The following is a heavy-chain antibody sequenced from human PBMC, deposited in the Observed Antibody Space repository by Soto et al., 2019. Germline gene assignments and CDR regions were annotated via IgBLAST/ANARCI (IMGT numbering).Heavy chain of an antibody. CDR3: ARERPDGSRLDP. D-gene: IGHD6-13*01. V-gene: IGHV4-30-4*01. CDR1: GGSISSGDYY. J-gene: IGHJ5*02. CDR2: LYYSGST. Sequence: QVQLQESGPGLVKPSQTLSLTCTVSGGSISSGDYYWSWIRQPPGKGLEWIGYLYYSGSTYYNPSLRRRVTISVATSTTPFSLKLSSVTAADTAVYYCARERPDGSRLDPWGQGTLVTVSS.